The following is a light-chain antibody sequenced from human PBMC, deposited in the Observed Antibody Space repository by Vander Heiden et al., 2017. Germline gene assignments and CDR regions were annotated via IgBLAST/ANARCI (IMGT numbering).Light chain of an antibody. CDR1: SSNIGSNY. CDR3: AAWDDSLSGQVV. J-gene: IGLJ2*01. CDR2: RNN. Sequence: QSVLTQPPSASGTPGQRVTISCSGSSSNIGSNYVYWYQQLPGTAPKLLIYRNNQRPSGVPDRFSGSKSGTSASLAISGLRSEDEADDYCAAWDDSLSGQVVFGGGTKLTVL. V-gene: IGLV1-47*01.